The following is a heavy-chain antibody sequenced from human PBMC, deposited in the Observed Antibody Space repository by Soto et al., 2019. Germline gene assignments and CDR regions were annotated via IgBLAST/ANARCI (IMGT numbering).Heavy chain of an antibody. J-gene: IGHJ5*02. Sequence: PSETLSLTCTVSGGSISSGDYYWSWIRQPPGKGLEWIGYIYYSGSTYYNPSLKSRVTISVDTSKNQFSLKLSSVTAADTAVYYCARDRPYCGGDCFIFDPWGQGTLVTVSS. CDR2: IYYSGST. V-gene: IGHV4-30-4*01. D-gene: IGHD2-21*02. CDR1: GGSISSGDYY. CDR3: ARDRPYCGGDCFIFDP.